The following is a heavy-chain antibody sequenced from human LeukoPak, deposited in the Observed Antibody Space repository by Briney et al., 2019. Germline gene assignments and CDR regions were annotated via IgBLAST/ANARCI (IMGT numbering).Heavy chain of an antibody. V-gene: IGHV4-34*01. D-gene: IGHD3-22*01. J-gene: IGHJ4*02. CDR1: GGSFSGYY. CDR2: INHSGST. CDR3: AGSNHYYDSSGYKYYFDY. Sequence: TETLSLTCAVYGGSFSGYYWSWIRQPPGKGLEWIGEINHSGSTNYNPSLKSRVTISVDTSKNQFSLKLSSVTAADTAVYYCAGSNHYYDSSGYKYYFDYWGQGTLVTVSS.